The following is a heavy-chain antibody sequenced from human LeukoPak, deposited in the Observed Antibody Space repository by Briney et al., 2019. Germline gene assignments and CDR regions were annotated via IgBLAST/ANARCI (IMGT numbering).Heavy chain of an antibody. CDR1: GGTFSSYA. D-gene: IGHD1-26*01. J-gene: IGHJ4*02. Sequence: SVKVSCKASGGTFSSYAITWVRQAPGQGLEWMGGIIPIFGTANYAQKFQGRVTITADESTSTAYMELSSLRSDDTAVYYCARGSGLVGATTIYYWGQGTLVTVSS. CDR2: IIPIFGTA. V-gene: IGHV1-69*13. CDR3: ARGSGLVGATTIYY.